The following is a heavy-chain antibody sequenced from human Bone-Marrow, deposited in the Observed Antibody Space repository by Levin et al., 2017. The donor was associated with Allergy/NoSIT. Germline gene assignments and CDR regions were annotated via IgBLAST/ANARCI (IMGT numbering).Heavy chain of an antibody. CDR1: GFTFSSSW. Sequence: LSLTCAASGFTFSSSWMTWVRQAPGKGLEWVANIKQDGSEKYYVDSVKGRFTISRDNAKNSLYLQMNSLRADDTAVYYCARDSVDYYGSGSYSHDFDYWGQGTLVTVSS. CDR2: IKQDGSEK. D-gene: IGHD3-10*01. V-gene: IGHV3-7*04. J-gene: IGHJ4*02. CDR3: ARDSVDYYGSGSYSHDFDY.